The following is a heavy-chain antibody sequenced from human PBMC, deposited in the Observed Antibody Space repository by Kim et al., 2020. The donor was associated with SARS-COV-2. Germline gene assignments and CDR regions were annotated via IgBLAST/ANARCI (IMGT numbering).Heavy chain of an antibody. V-gene: IGHV4-31*03. J-gene: IGHJ6*02. CDR3: ARVRRFHYYYYGMDV. CDR2: IYYSGST. CDR1: GGSISSGGYY. D-gene: IGHD3-3*01. Sequence: SETLSLTCTVSGGSISSGGYYWSWIRQHPGKGLEWIGYIYYSGSTYYNPSLKSRVTISVDTSKNQFSLKLSSVTAADTAVYYCARVRRFHYYYYGMDVWGQGTTVTVYS.